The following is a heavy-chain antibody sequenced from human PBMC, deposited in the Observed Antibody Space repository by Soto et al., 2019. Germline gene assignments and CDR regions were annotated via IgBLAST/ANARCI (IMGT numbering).Heavy chain of an antibody. Sequence: GESLKISCKGSGYTFTDYWINWVRQKPGKGLEWMGRIDPGDSYTHYGPSFQGHVTISAXXXIXXXYXQXXXLXASDPAMDYCTKQGGHQPIDDWGQGAMVTLSS. J-gene: IGHJ4*02. CDR1: GYTFTDYW. D-gene: IGHD2-2*01. CDR2: IDPGDSYT. V-gene: IGHV5-10-1*01. CDR3: TKQGGHQPIDD.